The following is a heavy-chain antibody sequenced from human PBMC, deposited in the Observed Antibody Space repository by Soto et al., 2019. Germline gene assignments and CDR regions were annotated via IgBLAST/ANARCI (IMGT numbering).Heavy chain of an antibody. Sequence: SETLSLTCTVSGGSISSGDYYWSWIRQPPGKGLEWIGYIYYSGSTYYNPSLKSRVTISVDTSKNQFSLKLSSVTAADTAVYYCARVHSSGPYYYYYYGMDVWGQGTTVTVSS. CDR3: ARVHSSGPYYYYYYGMDV. V-gene: IGHV4-30-4*01. CDR2: IYYSGST. CDR1: GGSISSGDYY. D-gene: IGHD3-22*01. J-gene: IGHJ6*02.